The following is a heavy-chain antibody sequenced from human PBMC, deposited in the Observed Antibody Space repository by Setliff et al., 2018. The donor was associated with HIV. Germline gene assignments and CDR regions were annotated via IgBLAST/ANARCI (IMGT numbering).Heavy chain of an antibody. Sequence: GASVKVSCKTSGYSVATHGLSWVRQAPGEGLEWMGWISAYTGNTDYAQKFHGRVSMTTDSSTSTGYMELTSLRSDETAMYYCARDKTGDLWYFDSWGQGTLVTVSS. CDR2: ISAYTGNT. V-gene: IGHV1-18*01. CDR3: ARDKTGDLWYFDS. CDR1: GYSVATHG. D-gene: IGHD7-27*01. J-gene: IGHJ4*02.